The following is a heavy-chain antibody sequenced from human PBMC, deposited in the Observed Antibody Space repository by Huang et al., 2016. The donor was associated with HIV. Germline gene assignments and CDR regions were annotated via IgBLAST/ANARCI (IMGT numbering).Heavy chain of an antibody. Sequence: QVQLQESGPGLVKPSQTLSLTCTVSGDSIRSGGYYWTWIRQSPAKGLEWFGYIYYSGSSDYNPSLNSRVSISIDAFKNRVSLKLKSVTVADTAVYYCARAPATHSVFFYWGQGTLVTVSA. CDR3: ARAPATHSVFFY. D-gene: IGHD3-3*01. CDR2: IYYSGSS. CDR1: GDSIRSGGYY. V-gene: IGHV4-30-4*08. J-gene: IGHJ4*02.